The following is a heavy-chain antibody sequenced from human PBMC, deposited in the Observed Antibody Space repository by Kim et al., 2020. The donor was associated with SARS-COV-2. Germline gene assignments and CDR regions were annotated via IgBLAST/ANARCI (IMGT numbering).Heavy chain of an antibody. CDR3: AKAAVGATNFDY. D-gene: IGHD1-26*01. J-gene: IGHJ4*02. V-gene: IGHV3-23*01. Sequence: YYADSVKGRFTISRDNSKNTLYLQMNSLRAEDTAVYYCAKAAVGATNFDYWGQGTLVTVSS.